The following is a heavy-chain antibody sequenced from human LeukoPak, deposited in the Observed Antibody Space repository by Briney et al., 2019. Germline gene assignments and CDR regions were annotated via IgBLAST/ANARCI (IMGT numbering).Heavy chain of an antibody. D-gene: IGHD2-21*01. CDR3: AKDLNFFDSYGGAFDI. CDR1: GFTFSNYG. J-gene: IGHJ3*02. V-gene: IGHV3-30*02. Sequence: PGGSLRLSCATSGFTFSNYGIHWVRQAPGKGLEWVAFIRYGGINKYYADSVKGRFTISRDNSKNTLYLQMNSLRAEDTALYYCAKDLNFFDSYGGAFDIWGQGTMVTVSS. CDR2: IRYGGINK.